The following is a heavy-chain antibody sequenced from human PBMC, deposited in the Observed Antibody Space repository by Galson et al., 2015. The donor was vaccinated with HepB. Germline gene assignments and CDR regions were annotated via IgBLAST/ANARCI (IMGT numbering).Heavy chain of an antibody. CDR1: GDSVSNNDAA. J-gene: IGHJ4*01. CDR3: AGYGYRGYDYFDY. Sequence: CAISGDSVSNNDAAWNWIRQSPSRGLEWLGRTYYRSKWYTDFAVSVKSRITINPDTSKNQFSLQLKSVTPDDTAVYYCAGYGYRGYDYFDYWGHGTLVTVSS. CDR2: TYYRSKWYT. V-gene: IGHV6-1*01. D-gene: IGHD5-12*01.